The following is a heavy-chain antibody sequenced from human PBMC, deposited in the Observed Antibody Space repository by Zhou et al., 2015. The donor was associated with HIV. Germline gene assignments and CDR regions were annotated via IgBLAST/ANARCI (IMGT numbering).Heavy chain of an antibody. J-gene: IGHJ6*02. Sequence: QVQLVQSGAEVKKPGSSVKVSCKASGGTFSSYAISWVRQAPGQGLEWMGGIIPIFGTANYAQKFQGRVTITADESTSTAYMELSSLRSEDTAVYYCARGRSGNMITFGGVKFYGMDVWGQGTTGHRLL. CDR1: GGTFSSYA. V-gene: IGHV1-69*01. D-gene: IGHD3-16*01. CDR3: ARGRSGNMITFGGVKFYGMDV. CDR2: IIPIFGTA.